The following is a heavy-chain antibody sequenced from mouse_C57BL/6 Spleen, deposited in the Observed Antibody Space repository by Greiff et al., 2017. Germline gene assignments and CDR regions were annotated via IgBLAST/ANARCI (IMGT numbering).Heavy chain of an antibody. V-gene: IGHV1-64*01. CDR3: ARRGYYGSSYGGDY. Sequence: QVQLQQPGAELVKPGASVKLSCKASGYTFTSYWMHWVKQRPGQGLEWIGMIQPNSGSTNYNEKFKSKATLTVDKSSSTAYMQLSSLTSEDSAVYYCARRGYYGSSYGGDYWGQGTTLTVSS. CDR2: IQPNSGST. J-gene: IGHJ2*01. D-gene: IGHD1-1*01. CDR1: GYTFTSYW.